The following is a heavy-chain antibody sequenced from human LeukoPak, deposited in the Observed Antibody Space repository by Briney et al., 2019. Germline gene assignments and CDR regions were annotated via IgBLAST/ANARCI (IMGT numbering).Heavy chain of an antibody. CDR3: AKDAMQGALFVVVPAAIDY. D-gene: IGHD2-2*01. J-gene: IGHJ4*02. V-gene: IGHV3-30*18. CDR1: GLTFTAYA. Sequence: GKSLRLSCAASGLTFTAYAMHWVRRAPGKGLEWVALVTYDGKYTYYADSVKGRFTISRDNSKNTLYLQMNSLRAEDTAVYYCAKDAMQGALFVVVPAAIDYWGQGTLVTVSS. CDR2: VTYDGKYT.